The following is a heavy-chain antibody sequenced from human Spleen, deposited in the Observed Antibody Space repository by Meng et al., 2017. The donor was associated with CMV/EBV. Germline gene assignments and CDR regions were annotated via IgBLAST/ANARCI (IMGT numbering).Heavy chain of an antibody. CDR2: ISAYNGNT. CDR1: GYTFTNYG. V-gene: IGHV1-18*01. Sequence: ASVKVSCKASGYTFTNYGINWVRQAPGQGLEWMGWISAYNGNTKYAQKLQGRVTMTTDTSTSTGYMELRSLTSDDTAVYYCARDSIAAAVYYYYGMDVWGQGTTVTVSS. D-gene: IGHD6-13*01. J-gene: IGHJ6*02. CDR3: ARDSIAAAVYYYYGMDV.